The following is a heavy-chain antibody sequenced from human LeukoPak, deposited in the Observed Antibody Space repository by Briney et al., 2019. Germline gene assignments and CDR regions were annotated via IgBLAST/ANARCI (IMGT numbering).Heavy chain of an antibody. Sequence: GASVKVSCKASGYTFTSYDINWVRQATGQGLEWVGWMNPNSGNTGYAQKFQGRVTITRNTSISTAYMELSSLRSEDTAVYYCARVQREKPAAGAFDIWGQGTMVTVSS. CDR2: MNPNSGNT. D-gene: IGHD2-2*01. CDR3: ARVQREKPAAGAFDI. J-gene: IGHJ3*02. V-gene: IGHV1-8*03. CDR1: GYTFTSYD.